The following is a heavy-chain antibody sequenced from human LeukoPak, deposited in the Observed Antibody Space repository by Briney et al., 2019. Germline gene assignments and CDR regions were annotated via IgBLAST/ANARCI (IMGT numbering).Heavy chain of an antibody. V-gene: IGHV1-69*13. CDR1: GGTFSSYA. J-gene: IGHJ6*02. Sequence: SVKVSCKASGGTFSSYAISWVRQAPGQGLEWMGGIIPIFGTANYAQKFQGRVTITADESTSTAYMELSSLRSEDTAVYYCAASAEIYCSGGSCYTFLAWGQGTTVTVSS. CDR2: IIPIFGTA. CDR3: AASAEIYCSGGSCYTFLA. D-gene: IGHD2-15*01.